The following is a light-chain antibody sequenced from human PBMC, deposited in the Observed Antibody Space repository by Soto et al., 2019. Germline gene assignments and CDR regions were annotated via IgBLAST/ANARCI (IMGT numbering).Light chain of an antibody. V-gene: IGKV1-9*01. CDR1: QGISTC. J-gene: IGKJ3*01. CDR2: GAS. CDR3: QQVNSYPFT. Sequence: DIQLTQSPSFLSASVGDRVTITCRASQGISTCLAWYQQKPGKAPQLLIYGASTLQSGVPSRFSGSGSGTEFSLTISSLQPEDFATYFCQQVNSYPFTFGPGTKVDIK.